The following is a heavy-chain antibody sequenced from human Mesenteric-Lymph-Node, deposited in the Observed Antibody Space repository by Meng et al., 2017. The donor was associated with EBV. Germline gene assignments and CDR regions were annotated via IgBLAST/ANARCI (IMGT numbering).Heavy chain of an antibody. J-gene: IGHJ4*02. CDR2: IYYSGRT. CDR1: SGSIRSSGYS. V-gene: IGHV4-39*01. Sequence: QLQLKESGPDRVKPSVPLSLTCHGSSGSIRSSGYSWGWIRQPPGKELEWIGSIYYSGRTDYNPPLKTRVSISVDSSKTQFSLKLSSVTAADTAVYFCARRNVRSQFDFWGQGTLVTVSS. CDR3: ARRNVRSQFDF. D-gene: IGHD4-17*01.